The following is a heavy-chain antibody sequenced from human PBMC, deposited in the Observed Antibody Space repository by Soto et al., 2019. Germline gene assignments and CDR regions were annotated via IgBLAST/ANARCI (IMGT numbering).Heavy chain of an antibody. Sequence: EVQLVESGGGLVQPGGSLRLSCAASGFTVSSNYMSWVRQAPGKGLEWVSVIYSGGSTYYADSVKGRFTISRDNSKNTLYLQMNGRRAEDTAVYYCARGFVVPAAMGGYYYYYGMDVWGQGTTVTVAS. J-gene: IGHJ6*02. V-gene: IGHV3-66*01. CDR2: IYSGGST. CDR1: GFTVSSNY. D-gene: IGHD2-2*01. CDR3: ARGFVVPAAMGGYYYYYGMDV.